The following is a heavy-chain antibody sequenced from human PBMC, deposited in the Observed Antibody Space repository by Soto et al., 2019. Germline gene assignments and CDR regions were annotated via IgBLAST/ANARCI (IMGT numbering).Heavy chain of an antibody. J-gene: IGHJ3*02. D-gene: IGHD5-12*01. CDR3: ARLGSGYVADAFDI. V-gene: IGHV1-45*02. Sequence: SVKVSCKASGYTFTYRYLHWVRQAPGQALEWMGWITPFNGNTNYAQKFQDRVTITRDRSMSTAYMELSSLRSEDTAMYYCARLGSGYVADAFDIWGQGTMVTVSS. CDR2: ITPFNGNT. CDR1: GYTFTYRY.